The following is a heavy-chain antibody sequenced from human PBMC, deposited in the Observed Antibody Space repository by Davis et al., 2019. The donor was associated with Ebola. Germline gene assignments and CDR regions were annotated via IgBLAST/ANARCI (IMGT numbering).Heavy chain of an antibody. D-gene: IGHD1-26*01. CDR3: AIRGSSRSFDY. CDR1: GFTFSSSA. J-gene: IGHJ4*02. Sequence: GESLKISCAASGFTFSSSAMSWVRHAPGRGLEWVSAITGSGAATDYTDSVKGRFTISRDNSKNTLYLQMNNLRAEDTAMYYCAIRGSSRSFDYWGQGTLVSVSS. V-gene: IGHV3-23*01. CDR2: ITGSGAAT.